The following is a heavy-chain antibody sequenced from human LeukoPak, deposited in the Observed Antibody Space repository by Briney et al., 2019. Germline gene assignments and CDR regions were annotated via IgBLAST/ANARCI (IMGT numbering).Heavy chain of an antibody. CDR3: ARRDGNSYWYFDL. D-gene: IGHD5-24*01. Sequence: SETLSLTCAVYGGSFSGYYWSWIRQPPGKGLEWIGEINHSGSTNYNPSLKSRVTISVDTSKNQFSLKLSSVTAADTATYYCARRDGNSYWYFDLWGRGTPVIVSS. CDR2: INHSGST. V-gene: IGHV4-34*01. CDR1: GGSFSGYY. J-gene: IGHJ2*01.